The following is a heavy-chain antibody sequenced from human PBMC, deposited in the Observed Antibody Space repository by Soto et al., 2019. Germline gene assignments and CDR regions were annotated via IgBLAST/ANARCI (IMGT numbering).Heavy chain of an antibody. Sequence: SETLSLTCAVYGGSFSGYYWSWIRQPPGKGLEWIGEINHSGSTNYNPSLKSRVTISVDTSKNQFSLKLSSVTAADTAVYYCARVAVRITGTPNWFDPWGQGTLVT. CDR3: ARVAVRITGTPNWFDP. CDR1: GGSFSGYY. CDR2: INHSGST. V-gene: IGHV4-34*01. J-gene: IGHJ5*02. D-gene: IGHD1-20*01.